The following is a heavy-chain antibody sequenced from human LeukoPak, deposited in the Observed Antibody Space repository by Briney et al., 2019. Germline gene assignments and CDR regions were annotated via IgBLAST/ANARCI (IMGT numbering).Heavy chain of an antibody. J-gene: IGHJ3*02. CDR1: GGSISSYY. V-gene: IGHV4-59*01. Sequence: SETLSLTCTVSGGSISSYYWSWIRQPPGKGLEWIAYIFYSGSTNYNPSLKSRVTFSVDTSKNQFSLKLSSVTAADTAVYFCARVRSTGWSHDAFDIWGQGTMVTVSS. CDR2: IFYSGST. CDR3: ARVRSTGWSHDAFDI. D-gene: IGHD6-19*01.